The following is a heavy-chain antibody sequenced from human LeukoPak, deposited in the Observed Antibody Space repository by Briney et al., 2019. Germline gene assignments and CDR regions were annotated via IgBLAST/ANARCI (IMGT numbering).Heavy chain of an antibody. Sequence: PGGSLRLSCAAFGFTFSSYSMNWVRQAPGKGLEWVSSISSSSSYIYYADSVKGRFTISRDNAKNSLYLQMNSLRAEDTAVYYCAREGRYDYVWGSYRPHDAFDIWGQGTMVTVSS. D-gene: IGHD3-16*02. CDR2: ISSSSSYI. V-gene: IGHV3-21*01. CDR1: GFTFSSYS. J-gene: IGHJ3*02. CDR3: AREGRYDYVWGSYRPHDAFDI.